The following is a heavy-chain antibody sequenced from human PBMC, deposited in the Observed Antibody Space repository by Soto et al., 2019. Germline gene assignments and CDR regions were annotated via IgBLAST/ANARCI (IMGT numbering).Heavy chain of an antibody. CDR2: IYYDGST. Sequence: SETLSLTCTVSGGSVSSRNYYWSWIRQPPGKGLEWIGYIYYDGSTNYNPSLKSRVTISIDTSKNQFSLKLSPVTAADTAVYYCARDQILRTYHYGMDGWGQGTTVTVSS. V-gene: IGHV4-61*01. CDR1: GGSVSSRNYY. CDR3: ARDQILRTYHYGMDG. J-gene: IGHJ6*02.